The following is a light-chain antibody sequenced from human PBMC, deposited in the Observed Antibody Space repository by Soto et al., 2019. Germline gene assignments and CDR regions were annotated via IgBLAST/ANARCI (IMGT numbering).Light chain of an antibody. Sequence: QSVLTQPPSASGTPGQRVTISCSGSSSNIQSNTVNWYQQLPGTAPKLLIYSNDQRPSGVPDRFSAPKSGTSASLAISGLQSDDEADYYCAAWDDRLNGHVFGNGTKVTV. CDR1: SSNIQSNT. V-gene: IGLV1-44*01. J-gene: IGLJ1*01. CDR2: SND. CDR3: AAWDDRLNGHV.